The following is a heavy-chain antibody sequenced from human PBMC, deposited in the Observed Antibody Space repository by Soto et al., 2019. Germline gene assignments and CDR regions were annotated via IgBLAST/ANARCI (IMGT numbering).Heavy chain of an antibody. CDR3: AREGELGYCSGGSCPFDY. CDR2: IIPIFGTA. J-gene: IGHJ4*02. D-gene: IGHD2-15*01. V-gene: IGHV1-69*01. Sequence: QVQLVQSGAEVKKPGSSVKVSCKASGGTFSSYAISWVRQAPGQGLEWMGGIIPIFGTANYAQKFQGRVTITADESTSTAYMELSSLRSEDTAVYCCAREGELGYCSGGSCPFDYWGQGTLVTVSS. CDR1: GGTFSSYA.